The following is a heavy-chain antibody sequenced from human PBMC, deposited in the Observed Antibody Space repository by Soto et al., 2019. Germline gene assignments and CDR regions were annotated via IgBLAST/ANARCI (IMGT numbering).Heavy chain of an antibody. Sequence: GGSLRLSCAASGFTFSSYWMSWVRQAPGKGLEWVANIKQDGSEKYYVDSVKGRFTISRDNAKNSLYLQMNSLRAEDTAVYYCASEVRGEARWYRSASYYYYGMDVWGQGTPVTVSS. CDR3: ASEVRGEARWYRSASYYYYGMDV. CDR2: IKQDGSEK. V-gene: IGHV3-7*01. J-gene: IGHJ6*02. CDR1: GFTFSSYW. D-gene: IGHD6-6*01.